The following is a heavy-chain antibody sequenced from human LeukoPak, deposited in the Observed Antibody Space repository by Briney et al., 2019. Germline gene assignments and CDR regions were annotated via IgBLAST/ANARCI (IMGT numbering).Heavy chain of an antibody. CDR3: ARQYSSSSFLDY. V-gene: IGHV4-4*09. D-gene: IGHD6-6*01. CDR1: GGSISSYY. Sequence: PSETLSLTCTVSGGSISSYYWSWIRQPPGKGLEWIGYIYTSGSTTYNPSLKSRVTISVDTSKNQFSLKLSSLTAADTAVYFCARQYSSSSFLDYWGQGTLVTVSS. CDR2: IYTSGST. J-gene: IGHJ4*02.